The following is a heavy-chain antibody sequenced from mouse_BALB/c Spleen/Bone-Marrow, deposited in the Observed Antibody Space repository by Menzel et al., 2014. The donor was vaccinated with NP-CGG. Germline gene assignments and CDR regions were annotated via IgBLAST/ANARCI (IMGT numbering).Heavy chain of an antibody. D-gene: IGHD2-10*02. Sequence: VNLVESGPGLVAPSQSLSITCTVSGFSLTSYGVYWVRQPPGKGLEWLGAIWAGGSTNYNSALMSRLSISKDNSKSQVFLKMNSLQTDDTAMYYCARGGEYGNYFFDYWGQGTTLTVSS. J-gene: IGHJ2*01. CDR2: IWAGGST. CDR3: ARGGEYGNYFFDY. CDR1: GFSLTSYG. V-gene: IGHV2-9*02.